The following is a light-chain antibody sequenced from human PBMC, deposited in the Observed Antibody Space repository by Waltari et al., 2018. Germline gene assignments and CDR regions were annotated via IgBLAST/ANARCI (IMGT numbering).Light chain of an antibody. CDR1: SSYAGSYDL. V-gene: IGLV2-23*01. Sequence: QSALPQPASVSGSPGQSTTVPCTGASSYAGSYDLFCWYQQHPGKAPKLIIYEGNKRPSGVSNRFSGFKSGNTASLTISGLQAEDEAEYYCSSNAGRGIVFGGGTKLTVL. J-gene: IGLJ2*01. CDR3: SSNAGRGIV. CDR2: EGN.